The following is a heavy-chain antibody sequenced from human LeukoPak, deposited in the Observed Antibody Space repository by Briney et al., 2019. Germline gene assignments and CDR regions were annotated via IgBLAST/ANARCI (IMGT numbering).Heavy chain of an antibody. CDR1: GYTFTGYY. J-gene: IGHJ4*02. Sequence: ASVKVSCKASGYTFTGYYMHWVRQAPGQGLEWMGWINPNSGGTNYAQKFQGRVTMTRDTSTSTVYMELSSLRSEDTAVYYCARGLDWLSRISFDYWGQGTLVTVSS. CDR3: ARGLDWLSRISFDY. CDR2: INPNSGGT. D-gene: IGHD3-9*01. V-gene: IGHV1-2*02.